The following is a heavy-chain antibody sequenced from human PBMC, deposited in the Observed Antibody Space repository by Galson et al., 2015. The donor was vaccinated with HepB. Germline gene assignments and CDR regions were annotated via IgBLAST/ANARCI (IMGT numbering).Heavy chain of an antibody. J-gene: IGHJ3*02. CDR1: GGTFSSYA. Sequence: SVKVSCKASGGTFSSYAISWVRQAPGQGLEWMGRIIPILGIANYAQKFQGRVTITADKSTSTAYMELSSLRSEDTAVYYCARDQGWLTVAFDIWGQGTMVTVSS. D-gene: IGHD5-12*01. CDR3: ARDQGWLTVAFDI. V-gene: IGHV1-69*04. CDR2: IIPILGIA.